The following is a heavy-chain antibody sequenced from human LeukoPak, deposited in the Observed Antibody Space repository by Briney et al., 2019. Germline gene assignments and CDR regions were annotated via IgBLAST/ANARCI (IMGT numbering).Heavy chain of an antibody. CDR1: GFTFSSYE. D-gene: IGHD2-2*01. CDR2: ISSSGSTI. CDR3: AKDREYIVVVPAALPLWGILDY. V-gene: IGHV3-48*03. Sequence: PGGSLRLSCAASGFTFSSYEMNWVRQAPGKGLEWVSYISSSGSTIYYADSVKGRFTISRDNSKNTLYLQMNSLRAEDTAVYYCAKDREYIVVVPAALPLWGILDYWGQGTLVTVSS. J-gene: IGHJ4*02.